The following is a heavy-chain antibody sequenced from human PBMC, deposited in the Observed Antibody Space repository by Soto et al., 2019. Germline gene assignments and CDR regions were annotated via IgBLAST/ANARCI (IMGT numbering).Heavy chain of an antibody. V-gene: IGHV4-34*01. CDR1: GGSFSGYY. CDR2: INHSGST. D-gene: IGHD2-15*01. CDR3: ARNIVVVVAGDAFDI. Sequence: SETLSLTCAVYGGSFSGYYWSWIRQPPGKGLEWIGEINHSGSTNYNPSLKSRVTISVDTSKNQFSLKLSSVTAADTAVYYCARNIVVVVAGDAFDIWGQGTMVTVSS. J-gene: IGHJ3*02.